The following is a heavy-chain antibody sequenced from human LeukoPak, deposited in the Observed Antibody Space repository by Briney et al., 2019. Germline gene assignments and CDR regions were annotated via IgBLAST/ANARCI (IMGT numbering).Heavy chain of an antibody. CDR2: IIPILGIA. CDR1: GGTFSSYA. V-gene: IGHV1-69*04. D-gene: IGHD3-10*01. Sequence: GASVKVSCKASGGTFSSYAISWVRQAPGQGLAWMGRIIPILGIANYAQKFQGRVTITADKSTSTAYMELNSLRPEDSAVYYCARPIDNGAGSYYFEYWGQGTLVTVSS. CDR3: ARPIDNGAGSYYFEY. J-gene: IGHJ4*02.